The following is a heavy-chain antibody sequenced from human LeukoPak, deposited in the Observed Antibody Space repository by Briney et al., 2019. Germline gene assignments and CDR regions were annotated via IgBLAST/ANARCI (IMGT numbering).Heavy chain of an antibody. V-gene: IGHV3-30-3*01. CDR2: ISYDGSNK. CDR1: GFTFSSYA. CDR3: AKDYSNYVSLYRRSTDPLGY. J-gene: IGHJ4*02. D-gene: IGHD4-11*01. Sequence: GGSLRLSCAASGFTFSSYAMHWVRQAPGKGLEWVAVISYDGSNKYYADSVKGRLTISRDNSKNTPYLQMNSLRAEDTAVYYCAKDYSNYVSLYRRSTDPLGYWGQGTLVTVSS.